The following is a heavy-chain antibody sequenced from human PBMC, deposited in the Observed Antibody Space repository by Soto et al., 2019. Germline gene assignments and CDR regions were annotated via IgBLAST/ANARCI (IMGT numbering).Heavy chain of an antibody. CDR3: AKCVTIFTGYKY. Sequence: GGSLRLSCAASGFTFSSYAMSWVRQAPGKGLEWVSAISGSGGSTYYADSVKGRFTISRDNSKNTLYLQMNSLRAEDTAVYYWAKCVTIFTGYKYWGQGTLVTVSS. J-gene: IGHJ4*02. V-gene: IGHV3-23*01. D-gene: IGHD3-3*01. CDR2: ISGSGGST. CDR1: GFTFSSYA.